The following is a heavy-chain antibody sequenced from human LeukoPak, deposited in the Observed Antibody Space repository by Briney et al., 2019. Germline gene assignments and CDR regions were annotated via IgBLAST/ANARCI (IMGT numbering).Heavy chain of an antibody. Sequence: GGSLRLSCAASGFTFSNYEMHWVRQAPGKGLEWVSYISSSGSDIYYADSVKGRFTISRDNAKNSLYLQMNSLRAEDTAVYYCAELGITMIGGVWGQGTLVTVSS. CDR3: AELGITMIGGV. V-gene: IGHV3-48*03. D-gene: IGHD3-10*02. J-gene: IGHJ4*02. CDR2: ISSSGSDI. CDR1: GFTFSNYE.